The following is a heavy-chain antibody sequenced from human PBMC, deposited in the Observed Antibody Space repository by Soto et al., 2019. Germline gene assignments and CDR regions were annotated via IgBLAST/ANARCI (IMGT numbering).Heavy chain of an antibody. D-gene: IGHD3-3*01. CDR1: GFTFSSYA. V-gene: IGHV3-30-3*01. CDR2: ISYDGSNK. CDR3: VRGGYDFRYVMDV. J-gene: IGHJ6*02. Sequence: GVSLRLSCSASGFTFSSYAMHWVRQAPGKGLEWVAVISYDGSNKYYADSVKGRFTISRDNSKNTLYLQMNSLRAEDTAVYYCVRGGYDFRYVMDVWGQGSTVTVSS.